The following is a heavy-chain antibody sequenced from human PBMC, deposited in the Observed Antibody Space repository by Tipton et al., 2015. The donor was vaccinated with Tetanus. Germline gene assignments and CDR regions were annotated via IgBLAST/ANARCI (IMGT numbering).Heavy chain of an antibody. D-gene: IGHD3-3*01. V-gene: IGHV4-59*01. Sequence: GLVKPSETLSLTCTVSGGSISSSYWSFIRQPPGKGLEWIGRMFYTGTSDYNPSLKGRVSMSGDPAKNQFSLRLTSVTAADTAVYYCARIYDYWSGYFDFWGQGTPVTVSP. J-gene: IGHJ4*02. CDR1: GGSISSSY. CDR2: MFYTGTS. CDR3: ARIYDYWSGYFDF.